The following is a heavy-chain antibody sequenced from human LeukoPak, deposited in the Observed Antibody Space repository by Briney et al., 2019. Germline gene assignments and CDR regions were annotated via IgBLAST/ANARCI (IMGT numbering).Heavy chain of an antibody. CDR1: GGTFSSYA. CDR3: ARVPAGIAAAGTMDY. Sequence: ASVKVSCKASGGTFSSYAISWVRQAPGQGLEWMGRIIPILGIANYAQKFQGRVTITADKSTSTAYMELSSLRSEDTAVYYCARVPAGIAAAGTMDYWGQGTLVTVSS. CDR2: IIPILGIA. J-gene: IGHJ4*02. V-gene: IGHV1-69*04. D-gene: IGHD6-13*01.